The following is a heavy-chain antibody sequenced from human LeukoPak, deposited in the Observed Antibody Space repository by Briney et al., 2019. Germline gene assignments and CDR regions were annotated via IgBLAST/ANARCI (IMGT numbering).Heavy chain of an antibody. CDR1: GFTFDDYA. CDR2: ISWNSGNI. CDR3: AKDIGRNYYYYKDV. V-gene: IGHV3-9*01. J-gene: IGHJ6*03. Sequence: GGSLRLSCAASGFTFDDYAMHWVRQAPGKGLEWDSGISWNSGNIDYADSVKGRFTISRDNAKNSLYLQMNSLRAEDTALYYCAKDIGRNYYYYKDVWGKGTTVTISS.